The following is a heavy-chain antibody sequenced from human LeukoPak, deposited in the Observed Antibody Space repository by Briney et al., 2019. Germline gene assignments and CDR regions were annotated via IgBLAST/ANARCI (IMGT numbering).Heavy chain of an antibody. CDR1: GGSFSGFY. CDR2: INHSGST. V-gene: IGHV4-34*01. J-gene: IGHJ4*02. D-gene: IGHD2-15*01. Sequence: SETLSLTCAVYGGSFSGFYWSWIRQPPGKGLEWIGQINHSGSTNYNPSLKSRVTISVDTSKNQFSLKLSSVTAADTAVYYCASTSYRDIDDYWVQGTLVTVSS. CDR3: ASTSYRDIDDY.